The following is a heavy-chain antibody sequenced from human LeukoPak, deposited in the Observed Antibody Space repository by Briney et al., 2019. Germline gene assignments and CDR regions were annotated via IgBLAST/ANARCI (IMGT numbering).Heavy chain of an antibody. CDR1: GFTLSNFP. Sequence: PGGSLRLSCAASGFTLSNFPMSWVRQAPGRGLEWVAIIKHDESEKYYVDSVKGRFTISRDNAKNSLYLQMNSLRPEDTALYYCARVRSRYIWGTPQWPFDMWGQGTMVTV. CDR3: ARVRSRYIWGTPQWPFDM. J-gene: IGHJ3*02. D-gene: IGHD3-16*01. CDR2: IKHDESEK. V-gene: IGHV3-7*03.